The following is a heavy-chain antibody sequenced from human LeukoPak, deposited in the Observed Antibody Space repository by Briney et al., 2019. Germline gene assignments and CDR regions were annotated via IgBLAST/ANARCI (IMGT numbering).Heavy chain of an antibody. J-gene: IGHJ4*02. CDR3: ARSYYDSSGSPFAY. CDR1: GYTFTSYG. Sequence: ASVKVSCKASGYTFTSYGISWVRQAPGQGLEWMGWISACNGNTNYAQKLQGRVTMTTDTSTSTAYMELRSLRSDDTAVYYCARSYYDSSGSPFAYWGQGTLVTVSS. V-gene: IGHV1-18*01. CDR2: ISACNGNT. D-gene: IGHD3-22*01.